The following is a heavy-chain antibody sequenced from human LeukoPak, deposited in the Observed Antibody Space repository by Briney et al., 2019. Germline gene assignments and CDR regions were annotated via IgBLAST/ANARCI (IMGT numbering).Heavy chain of an antibody. J-gene: IGHJ4*02. CDR1: GFTFSSYG. CDR2: IKQDGSDE. D-gene: IGHD6-25*01. Sequence: GRSLRLSCAASGFTFSSYGMHWVRQAPGKGLEWVANIKQDGSDENYVDSVEGRFTISRDDAKNSLYLQMNSLRVEDTAVYYCARGSGLGYWGQGALVTVSS. V-gene: IGHV3-7*01. CDR3: ARGSGLGY.